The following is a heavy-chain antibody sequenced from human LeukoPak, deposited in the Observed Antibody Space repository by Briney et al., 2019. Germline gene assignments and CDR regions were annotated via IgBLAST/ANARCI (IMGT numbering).Heavy chain of an antibody. CDR1: GGSISSYY. CDR3: ARGTLVATTYYFDY. Sequence: SETLSLTCTVSGGSISSYYWSWVRQPPGKGLEWIGYIYYSGNTNYNPSLKSRVTISVDTSKNQFSLKLSSVTAADTAVYYCARGTLVATTYYFDYWGQGTLVTVSS. V-gene: IGHV4-59*01. J-gene: IGHJ4*02. CDR2: IYYSGNT. D-gene: IGHD5-12*01.